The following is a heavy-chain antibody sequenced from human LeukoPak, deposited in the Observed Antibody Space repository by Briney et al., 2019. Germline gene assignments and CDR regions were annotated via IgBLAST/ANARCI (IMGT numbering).Heavy chain of an antibody. D-gene: IGHD4-17*01. J-gene: IGHJ4*02. Sequence: GGSLRLSCTPSGFTFTDHAMHWVRQAPGKGLEWVSLTSWDGRAVDYASSVKGRFTISRDNGNNTLYLQMNSLTNADTAVYYCARDRYRDYGYYFDLWGQGTLVTVSS. CDR2: TSWDGRAV. CDR3: ARDRYRDYGYYFDL. CDR1: GFTFTDHA. V-gene: IGHV3-43*01.